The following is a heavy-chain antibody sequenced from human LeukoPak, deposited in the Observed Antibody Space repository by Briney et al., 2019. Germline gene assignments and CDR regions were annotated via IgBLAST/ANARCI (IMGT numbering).Heavy chain of an antibody. CDR3: ARGTSSAWYGFDS. V-gene: IGHV4-59*01. CDR2: IYYSGTT. J-gene: IGHJ4*02. D-gene: IGHD6-19*01. CDR1: GGSTSSYY. Sequence: PSETLSLNCTVSGGSTSSYYWSWIRQPPGKGLEGIGYIYYSGTTNYNPSLKSRVTISVDTSKNQFSLKLNSVTAADTAVYYCARGTSSAWYGFDSWGQGTLVSVSS.